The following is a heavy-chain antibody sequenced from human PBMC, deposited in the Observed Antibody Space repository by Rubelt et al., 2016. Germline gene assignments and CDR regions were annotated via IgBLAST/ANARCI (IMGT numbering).Heavy chain of an antibody. CDR2: SYDGDNK. J-gene: IGHJ4*02. Sequence: SYDGDNKYYADSVKGRFTISRDNSKNTLYLQMNSLIVDDTAVYYCARDHGSGWFTEAVYWGQGTLVTVSS. CDR3: ARDHGSGWFTEAVY. V-gene: IGHV3-30*01. D-gene: IGHD6-19*01.